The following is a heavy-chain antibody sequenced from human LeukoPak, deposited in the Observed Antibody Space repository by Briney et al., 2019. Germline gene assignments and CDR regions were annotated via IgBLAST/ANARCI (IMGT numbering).Heavy chain of an antibody. V-gene: IGHV1-69*05. J-gene: IGHJ4*02. CDR3: ATTVSGEVIDY. CDR1: GGTFSSYA. Sequence: SVKVSCKASGGTFSSYAISWVRQAPGQGLEWMGRIIPIFGTANYAQKFQGRVTITTDESTSTAYMELSSLRSEDTAVYYCATTVSGEVIDYWGQGTLVTVSS. CDR2: IIPIFGTA. D-gene: IGHD3-16*01.